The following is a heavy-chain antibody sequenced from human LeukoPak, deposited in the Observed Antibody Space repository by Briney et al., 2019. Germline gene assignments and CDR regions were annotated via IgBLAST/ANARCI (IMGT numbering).Heavy chain of an antibody. CDR2: INPNSGGT. J-gene: IGHJ4*02. Sequence: ASVKVSCKASGYAFTGYYMHWVRQAPGQGLEWMGRINPNSGGTNYAQKFQGRVTMTRDTSISTAYMELSRLRSDDTAVYYCARDLSRGSSGWYGYWGQGTLVTVS. CDR3: ARDLSRGSSGWYGY. D-gene: IGHD6-19*01. CDR1: GYAFTGYY. V-gene: IGHV1-2*06.